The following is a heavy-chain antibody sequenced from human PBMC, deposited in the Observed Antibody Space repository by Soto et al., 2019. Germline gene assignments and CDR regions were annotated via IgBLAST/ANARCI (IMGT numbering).Heavy chain of an antibody. J-gene: IGHJ6*04. CDR3: ARDIMGTNYYYYGMDV. CDR1: GGSISSYY. CDR2: IYYSGST. Sequence: SETLSLTCTVSGGSISSYYWSWIRQPPGKGLEWIGYIYYSGSTNYNPSLKSRVTISVDTSKNQFSLKLSSVTAADTAVYYCARDIMGTNYYYYGMDVWGKGTTVTX. V-gene: IGHV4-59*01. D-gene: IGHD2-8*01.